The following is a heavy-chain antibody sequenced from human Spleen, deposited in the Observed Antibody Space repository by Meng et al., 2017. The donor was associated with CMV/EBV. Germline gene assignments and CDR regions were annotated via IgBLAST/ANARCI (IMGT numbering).Heavy chain of an antibody. J-gene: IGHJ4*02. CDR3: ARVVEGGQQLEL. V-gene: IGHV1-69*01. D-gene: IGHD6-13*01. Sequence: HLVAAGVEVKKPGSSLNVSCKASGGTFSCYASSWGLQAPGQGLEWMGGIIPIFSTANYEQKFQGRVTITADESTSTAYMELSSLRSEDTAVYYCARVVEGGQQLELWGQGTLVTVSS. CDR2: IIPIFSTA. CDR1: GGTFSCYA.